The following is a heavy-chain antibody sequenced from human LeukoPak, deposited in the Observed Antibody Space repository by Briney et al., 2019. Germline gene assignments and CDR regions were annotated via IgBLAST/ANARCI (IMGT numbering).Heavy chain of an antibody. CDR1: GFTFSSYS. J-gene: IGHJ6*03. D-gene: IGHD2-15*01. V-gene: IGHV3-48*01. Sequence: GGSLGLSCAASGFTFSSYSMNWVRQAPGKGLEWVSYISSSSSTIYYADSVKGRFTISRDNAKNSLYLQMNSLRAEDTAVYYCARVLRYCSGGNCYSGGLGYMDVWGKGTTVTISS. CDR2: ISSSSSTI. CDR3: ARVLRYCSGGNCYSGGLGYMDV.